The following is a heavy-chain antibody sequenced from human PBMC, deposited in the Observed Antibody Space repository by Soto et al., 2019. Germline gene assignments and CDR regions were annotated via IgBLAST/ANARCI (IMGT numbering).Heavy chain of an antibody. CDR2: INHSGST. D-gene: IGHD6-13*01. CDR1: GGSFSGYY. J-gene: IGHJ5*02. V-gene: IGHV4-34*01. Sequence: KPSETLSLTCAVYGGSFSGYYWSWIRQPPGKGLEWIGEINHSGSTNYNPSLKSRVTISVDTSKNQFSLKLSSVTAADTAVYYCARTRSSSWYRMYSWFDPWGQGTLVTVSS. CDR3: ARTRSSSWYRMYSWFDP.